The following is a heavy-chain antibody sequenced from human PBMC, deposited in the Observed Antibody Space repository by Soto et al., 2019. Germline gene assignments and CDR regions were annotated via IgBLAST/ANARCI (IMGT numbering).Heavy chain of an antibody. CDR3: ARDREAAAGTWFDP. Sequence: GSLRLSCAASGFTFSSYEMNWVRQAPGKGLEWVSDISSSGSTIYYADSVKGRFTISRDNAKNSLYLQMNSLRAEDTAVYYCARDREAAAGTWFDPWGPGTLVTVSS. V-gene: IGHV3-48*03. J-gene: IGHJ5*02. CDR2: ISSSGSTI. CDR1: GFTFSSYE. D-gene: IGHD6-13*01.